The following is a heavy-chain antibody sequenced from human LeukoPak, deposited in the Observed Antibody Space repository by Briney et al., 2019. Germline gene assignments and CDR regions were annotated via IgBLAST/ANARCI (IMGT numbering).Heavy chain of an antibody. Sequence: ASVKVSCKASGYTFTIYDINWVRQATGQGLEWMGWMNPNSGNTGYAQKFQGRVTMTRNTSISTAYMELSSLRSEDTAVYYCARLPTPSDAFDIWGQGTMVTVSS. CDR1: GYTFTIYD. CDR3: ARLPTPSDAFDI. V-gene: IGHV1-8*01. J-gene: IGHJ3*02. CDR2: MNPNSGNT. D-gene: IGHD4-17*01.